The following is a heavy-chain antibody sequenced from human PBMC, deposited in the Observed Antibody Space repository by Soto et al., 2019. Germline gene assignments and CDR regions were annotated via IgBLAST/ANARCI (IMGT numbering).Heavy chain of an antibody. D-gene: IGHD4-17*01. J-gene: IGHJ4*02. Sequence: SETLSLTCSVSGGSVSNKTYYWSWIRQPPGKRLEWIGYVYYSGTTNYNPSLKSRVTISVDLSKNQFSLRLSSVTTADTALYYCARTTAVPNTLRSRYFFDYWGQGTLVTVSS. CDR1: GGSVSNKTYY. CDR3: ARTTAVPNTLRSRYFFDY. V-gene: IGHV4-61*01. CDR2: VYYSGTT.